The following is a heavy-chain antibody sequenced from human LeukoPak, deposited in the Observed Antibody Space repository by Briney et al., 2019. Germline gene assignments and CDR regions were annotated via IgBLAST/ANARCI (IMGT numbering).Heavy chain of an antibody. V-gene: IGHV3-49*04. CDR1: GFTFGDYA. CDR2: IRSKAYGGTT. D-gene: IGHD1-26*01. Sequence: GGSLRLSCTASGFTFGDYAMSWVRQAPGKGLEWVGFIRSKAYGGTTEYAASVKGRFTISRDDSKSIAYLQMNSLKTEDTAVYYCTRDSSGSYYAHVYFDYWGQGTLVTVSS. CDR3: TRDSSGSYYAHVYFDY. J-gene: IGHJ4*02.